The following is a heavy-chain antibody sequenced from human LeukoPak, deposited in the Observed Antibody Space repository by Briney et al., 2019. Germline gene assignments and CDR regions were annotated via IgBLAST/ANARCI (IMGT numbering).Heavy chain of an antibody. D-gene: IGHD3-10*01. V-gene: IGHV3-23*01. CDR2: ISGSGGST. CDR3: AKDVTTMVRGVIITC. Sequence: PGGSLRLSRAASGFTFSSYAMSWVRQAPGKGLVWVSAISGSGGSTYYADSVKGRFTSSRDNSKNTLYLQMNSLRAEDTAVYYCAKDVTTMVRGVIITCWGQGTLVTVSS. CDR1: GFTFSSYA. J-gene: IGHJ4*02.